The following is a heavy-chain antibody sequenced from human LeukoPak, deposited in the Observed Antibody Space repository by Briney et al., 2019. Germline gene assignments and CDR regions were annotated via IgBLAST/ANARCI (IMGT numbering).Heavy chain of an antibody. CDR1: GGSISSYY. J-gene: IGHJ4*02. Sequence: SETLSLTCTVSGGSISSYYWSWIRQPPGKGLEWIGYIYYSGSTNYNPSLKSRVTISVDTSKNQFSLKLSSVTAADTAVYYCARHRKYSSSSSFDHWGQGTLVTVSS. CDR2: IYYSGST. CDR3: ARHRKYSSSSSFDH. V-gene: IGHV4-59*08. D-gene: IGHD6-6*01.